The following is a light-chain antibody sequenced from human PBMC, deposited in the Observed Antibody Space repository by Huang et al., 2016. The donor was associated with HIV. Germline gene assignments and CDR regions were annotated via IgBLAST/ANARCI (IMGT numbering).Light chain of an antibody. CDR3: QQYGSSPFT. CDR2: HSS. CDR1: QSVSGNY. Sequence: EIVLTQSPGTLSLSPGERATLSCRASQSVSGNYVAWYQQRPGQAPRLLIYHSSTRAAGIPGRFSGSGSGTDFSLTISRLEPEDFAVFYCQQYGSSPFTFGPGTKVDIK. J-gene: IGKJ3*01. V-gene: IGKV3-20*01.